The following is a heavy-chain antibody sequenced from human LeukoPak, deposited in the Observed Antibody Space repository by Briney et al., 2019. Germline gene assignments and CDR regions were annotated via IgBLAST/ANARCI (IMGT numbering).Heavy chain of an antibody. V-gene: IGHV4-34*01. J-gene: IGHJ4*02. D-gene: IGHD3-22*01. Sequence: SETLSLTCAVYGGSFSGYYWSWIRQPPGKGLEWIGEINHSGSTNYNPSLKSRVTISVDTSKNQFSLKLSSVTAADTAVYYCARVEYYYDSSGYYFFDYWGQGTLVTVSS. CDR3: ARVEYYYDSSGYYFFDY. CDR2: INHSGST. CDR1: GGSFSGYY.